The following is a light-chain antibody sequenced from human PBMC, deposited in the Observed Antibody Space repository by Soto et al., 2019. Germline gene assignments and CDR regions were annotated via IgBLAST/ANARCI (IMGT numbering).Light chain of an antibody. CDR3: SSYAGSYTLGV. CDR2: DVS. CDR1: SSDVGIYNY. J-gene: IGLJ3*02. V-gene: IGLV2-11*01. Sequence: QSALTQPRSVSGSPGQSVSISCTGTSSDVGIYNYVSWYQQHPGKVPKLIIYDVSERPSGVHDRFSGSKSGNTASLTISGLQADDEADYYCSSYAGSYTLGVFGGGTKLTVL.